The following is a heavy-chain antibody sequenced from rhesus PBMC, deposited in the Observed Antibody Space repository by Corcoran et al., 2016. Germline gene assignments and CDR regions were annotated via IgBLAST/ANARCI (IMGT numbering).Heavy chain of an antibody. CDR2: NYWNDSK. Sequence: QVTLKESGPALMKPTQTLTLTCTFSGFSISTTGTGVGWIRQPPGKALEWLASNYWNDSKYYSTSLKSRLTNSKDTSKIQVVLTMTNVDPVDTATYYSARYTVVLRIFDCWGQGVLVTVSA. CDR1: GFSISTTGTG. J-gene: IGHJ4*01. D-gene: IGHD2-33*01. CDR3: ARYTVVLRIFDC. V-gene: IGHV2-95*01.